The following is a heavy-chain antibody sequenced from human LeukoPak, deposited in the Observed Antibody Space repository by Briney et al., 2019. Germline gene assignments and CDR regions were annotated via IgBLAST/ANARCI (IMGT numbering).Heavy chain of an antibody. CDR3: ARLGDSSSSRAYFDY. CDR2: IYYSGST. Sequence: PSETLSLTCTVSGGSISSSSYYWGWIRQPPGKGLEWIASIYYSGSTYYNPSLKSRVTISVDTSKNQFSLKLSSVTAADTAVYYCARLGDSSSSRAYFDYWGQGTLVTVSS. D-gene: IGHD6-13*01. V-gene: IGHV4-39*01. CDR1: GGSISSSSYY. J-gene: IGHJ4*02.